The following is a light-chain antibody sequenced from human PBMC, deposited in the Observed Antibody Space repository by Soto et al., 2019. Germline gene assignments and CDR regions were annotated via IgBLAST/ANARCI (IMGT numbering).Light chain of an antibody. Sequence: QSALTQPASVSGSPGQSITISCAGTSSEVGAYNYVSWYQQHPGKAPKLVIYEVGDRPSGVSNRFSGSKSGNTASLTISGLQAEDEADYYCRSYTRSTTQVFXGGTKVTVL. V-gene: IGLV2-14*01. CDR3: RSYTRSTTQV. CDR1: SSEVGAYNY. CDR2: EVG. J-gene: IGLJ3*02.